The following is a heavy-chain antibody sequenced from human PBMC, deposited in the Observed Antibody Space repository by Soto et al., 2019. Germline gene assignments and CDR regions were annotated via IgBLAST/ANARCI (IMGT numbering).Heavy chain of an antibody. D-gene: IGHD3-3*01. V-gene: IGHV3-30*18. CDR3: ANAPPYYDFWSGYYNYYYYGMDV. J-gene: IGHJ6*02. CDR1: GFTFSSYG. Sequence: GGSLRLSCAASGFTFSSYGMHWVRQAPGKGLEWVAVISYDGSNKYYADSVKGRFTISRDKSKNTLYLQMNSLRAEDTAVYYCANAPPYYDFWSGYYNYYYYGMDVWGQGTTVTVSS. CDR2: ISYDGSNK.